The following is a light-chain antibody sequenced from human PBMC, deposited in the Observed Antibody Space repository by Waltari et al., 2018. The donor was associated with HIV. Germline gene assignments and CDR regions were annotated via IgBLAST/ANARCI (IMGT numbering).Light chain of an antibody. CDR1: KLGDKY. V-gene: IGLV3-1*01. J-gene: IGLJ3*02. CDR3: QAWDSSTVWV. Sequence: SYELTQPPSVSVSPGQTASITCSGDKLGDKYACWYQQKPGQSPVLVIYQYSKLPSGIPERFSGSNSGNTATLTISGTQAMDEADYYCQAWDSSTVWVFGGGTKLTVL. CDR2: QYS.